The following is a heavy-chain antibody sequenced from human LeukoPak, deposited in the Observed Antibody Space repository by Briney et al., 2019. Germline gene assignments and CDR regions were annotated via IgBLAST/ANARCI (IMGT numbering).Heavy chain of an antibody. D-gene: IGHD3-10*01. V-gene: IGHV3-21*01. Sequence: GGSLRLSCAASGFTFSSYSMNWVRQAPGKGLEWVSSISSSSSYIYYADSVKGRFTISRDNAKNSLCLQMNSLRAEDTAVYYCARVGTGGYGSGSYDYYYYGMDVWGQGTTVTVSS. CDR1: GFTFSSYS. CDR2: ISSSSSYI. CDR3: ARVGTGGYGSGSYDYYYYGMDV. J-gene: IGHJ6*02.